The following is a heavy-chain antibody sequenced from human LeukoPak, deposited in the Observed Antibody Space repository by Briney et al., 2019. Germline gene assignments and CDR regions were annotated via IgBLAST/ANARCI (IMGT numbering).Heavy chain of an antibody. V-gene: IGHV4-39*01. CDR3: ARRRYYDSTGYLD. J-gene: IGHJ1*01. CDR1: GDSISSSSYY. Sequence: SETLSLTCTISGDSISSSSYYWGWIRQPPGKGLEWIGDIYYRGSTYYSPALKSRVSISIDTSNNQFSLTLNSVTAADTALYFCARRRYYDSTGYLDWGQGTLVTVSS. CDR2: IYYRGST. D-gene: IGHD3-22*01.